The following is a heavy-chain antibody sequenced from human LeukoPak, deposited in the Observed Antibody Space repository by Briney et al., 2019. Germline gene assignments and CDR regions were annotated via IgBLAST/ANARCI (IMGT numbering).Heavy chain of an antibody. J-gene: IGHJ4*02. Sequence: ASVKVSCKASGYTFTSFYMHWVRQAPGQGLEWMGWINPNTGGTNCAQKFQGRVTMTRDTSINIVYMELSRLTSDDTAVYFCARDNSLDNWGLGTLVTVSS. V-gene: IGHV1-2*02. CDR3: ARDNSLDN. CDR2: INPNTGGT. D-gene: IGHD4-11*01. CDR1: GYTFTSFY.